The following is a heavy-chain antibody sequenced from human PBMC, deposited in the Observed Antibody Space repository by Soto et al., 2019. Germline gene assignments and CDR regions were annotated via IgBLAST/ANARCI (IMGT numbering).Heavy chain of an antibody. CDR1: GFTFTSYA. CDR3: AKDFDIGGADYYFDY. J-gene: IGHJ4*02. V-gene: IGHV3-30*18. Sequence: QVQLVESGGGVVQPGRSLRLSCAASGFTFTSYAMHWVRQAPGKGLEWVAVIANDGRDKHYGDSAKGRFTNSRDNSKNRLSLQMDSLRADDTAVYYCAKDFDIGGADYYFDYWGQGTLVTVSS. CDR2: IANDGRDK. D-gene: IGHD1-26*01.